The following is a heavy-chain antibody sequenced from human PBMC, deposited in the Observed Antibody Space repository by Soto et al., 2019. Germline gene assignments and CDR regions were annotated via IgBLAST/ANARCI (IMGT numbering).Heavy chain of an antibody. CDR3: AKDRRAGGNYGFYSDF. D-gene: IGHD1-26*01. V-gene: IGHV3-23*01. Sequence: EVQLLESGGGVVQPGGSLTLSCEASGFTFSSYGMTWVRQAPGKGLEWVSFSSATGAGRYYADSVKGRFTISRDNSKNTLYLQMSSLRADDTAVYYCAKDRRAGGNYGFYSDFWGQGALVIVSS. CDR1: GFTFSSYG. J-gene: IGHJ4*02. CDR2: SSATGAGR.